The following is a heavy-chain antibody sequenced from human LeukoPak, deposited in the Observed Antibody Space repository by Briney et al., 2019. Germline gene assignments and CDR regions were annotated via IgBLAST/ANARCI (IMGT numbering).Heavy chain of an antibody. CDR3: ARGPYYDILTGYPYSVDY. CDR2: INHSGST. D-gene: IGHD3-9*01. Sequence: SETLSLTCAVYGGPFSGYYWSWIRQPPGKGLEWIGEINHSGSTNYNPSLRSRVTISVDTSKNQFSLKLSSVTAADTAVYYCARGPYYDILTGYPYSVDYWGQGTLVTVSS. CDR1: GGPFSGYY. J-gene: IGHJ4*02. V-gene: IGHV4-34*01.